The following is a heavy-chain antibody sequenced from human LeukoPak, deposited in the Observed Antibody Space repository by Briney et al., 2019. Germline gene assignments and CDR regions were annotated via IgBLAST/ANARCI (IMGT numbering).Heavy chain of an antibody. V-gene: IGHV3-48*03. CDR2: ISSSGSTI. CDR1: GFTFSTYE. J-gene: IGHJ4*02. Sequence: GGSLRLSCAASGFTFSTYEMTWVRQSPGKGLEWVSYISSSGSTIYYADSVKGRFTISRDNAKNSLYLQMNSLRAEDTALYYCAKDKSQGRSTSPMYYFDYWGQGTLVTVSS. CDR3: AKDKSQGRSTSPMYYFDY. D-gene: IGHD2-2*01.